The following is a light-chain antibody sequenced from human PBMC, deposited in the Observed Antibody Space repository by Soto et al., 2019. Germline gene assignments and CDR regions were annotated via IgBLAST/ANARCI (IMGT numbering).Light chain of an antibody. Sequence: DIVMTQSPLSLPVTPGEPASISCRSSQSLLHSNGYNYLDWYLQRPGQSPQLLIYLGSNRASGVPDRFSGSGSGTVFTLKISRVEAEYYGFYYRRHAQHSPGTFG. CDR2: LGS. J-gene: IGKJ1*01. CDR1: QSLLHSNGYNY. CDR3: RHAQHSPGT. V-gene: IGKV2-28*01.